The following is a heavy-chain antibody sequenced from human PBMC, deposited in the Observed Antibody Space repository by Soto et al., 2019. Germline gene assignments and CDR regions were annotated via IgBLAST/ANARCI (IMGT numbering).Heavy chain of an antibody. J-gene: IGHJ4*02. CDR3: ARDTRYGVLDY. CDR1: GGSISSYY. Sequence: TSETLSLTCTVSGGSISSYYWSWIRQPPGKGLEWIGYIYYSGGTNYNPSLKSRVTISVDTSKNQFSLSLSSMTAADTAVYYCARDTRYGVLDYWGQGTLVTVSS. D-gene: IGHD4-17*01. V-gene: IGHV4-59*01. CDR2: IYYSGGT.